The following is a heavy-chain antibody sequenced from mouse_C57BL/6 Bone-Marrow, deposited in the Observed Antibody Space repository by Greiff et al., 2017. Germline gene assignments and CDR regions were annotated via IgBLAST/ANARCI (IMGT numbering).Heavy chain of an antibody. CDR3: ARVFAY. J-gene: IGHJ3*01. CDR1: GFTFSSYG. V-gene: IGHV5-6*01. CDR2: ISSGGSYT. Sequence: EVQGVESGGDLVKPGGSLKLSCAASGFTFSSYGMSWVRQTPDKRLEWVATISSGGSYTYYPDSVKGRFTISRDNAKNTLYLQMSSLKAEDTAMYYCARVFAYWGQGTLVTVSA.